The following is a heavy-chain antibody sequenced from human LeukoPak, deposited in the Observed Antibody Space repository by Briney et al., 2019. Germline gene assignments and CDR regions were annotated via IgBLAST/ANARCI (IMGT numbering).Heavy chain of an antibody. CDR1: GFTFSSYS. V-gene: IGHV3-48*01. CDR3: ARDVIRVATPFVY. Sequence: PGGSLRLSXAASGFTFSSYSMNWVRQAPGKGLEWVSYISSSSSTIYYADSVKGRFTISRDNAKNSLYLQMNSLRAEDTAVYYCARDVIRVATPFVYWGQGTLVTVSS. J-gene: IGHJ4*02. D-gene: IGHD5-12*01. CDR2: ISSSSSTI.